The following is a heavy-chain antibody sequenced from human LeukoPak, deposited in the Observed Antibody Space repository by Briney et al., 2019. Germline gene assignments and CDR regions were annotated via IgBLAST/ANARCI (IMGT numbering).Heavy chain of an antibody. CDR3: ARDVSGSHDY. D-gene: IGHD5-12*01. Sequence: GGSLRPSGGASGFTFSDYYMGWIRQAPGKGLEWGSYISSSSRYTNYADPVKGRFTISRDNATTSLYLQMNSLRAEDTAVYYCARDVSGSHDYWGQGTLVTVSS. J-gene: IGHJ4*02. CDR2: ISSSSRYT. V-gene: IGHV3-11*06. CDR1: GFTFSDYY.